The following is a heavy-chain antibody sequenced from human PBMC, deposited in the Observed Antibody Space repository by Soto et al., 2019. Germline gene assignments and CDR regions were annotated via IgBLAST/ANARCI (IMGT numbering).Heavy chain of an antibody. CDR3: ARPASGSSPDY. CDR2: IYPGDSET. J-gene: IGHJ4*02. Sequence: PGESLKISCQGSGYSFTTSWIGWVRQMPGKGLEWMGIIYPGDSETRYIPSFQGQVTISADRSITTAYLQWSSLKASDTAVYYCARPASGSSPDYWGQGTLVTVSS. D-gene: IGHD6-13*01. V-gene: IGHV5-51*01. CDR1: GYSFTTSW.